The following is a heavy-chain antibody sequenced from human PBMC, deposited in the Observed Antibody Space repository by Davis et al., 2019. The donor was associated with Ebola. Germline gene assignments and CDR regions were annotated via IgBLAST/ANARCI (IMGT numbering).Heavy chain of an antibody. V-gene: IGHV1-8*02. D-gene: IGHD6-13*01. CDR1: GGTFSSYA. Sequence: AASVKVSCKASGGTFSSYAISWVRQAPGQGLEWMGWMNPNSGNTGYAQKFQGRVTMTRNTSISTAYMELSSLRSEDTAVYYCARELIAAAGPLDYWGQGTLVTVSS. J-gene: IGHJ4*02. CDR3: ARELIAAAGPLDY. CDR2: MNPNSGNT.